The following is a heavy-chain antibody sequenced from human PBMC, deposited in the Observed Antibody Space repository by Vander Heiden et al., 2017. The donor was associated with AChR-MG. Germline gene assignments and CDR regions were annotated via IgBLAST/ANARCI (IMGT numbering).Heavy chain of an antibody. CDR3: AAKKYCSNGVCYGFDP. J-gene: IGHJ5*02. CDR1: GFTVRSAW. CDR2: IKEDGSEK. V-gene: IGHV3-7*01. Sequence: EVQLEESGGGLVQPGGSLRLYCAASGFTVRSAWMNWVRQAPGKGLEWVANIKEDGSEKHYADSVKGRFTISRDNAKSSLYLQMNSLRDEDTAVYYCAAKKYCSNGVCYGFDPWGLGTLVTVSS. D-gene: IGHD2-8*01.